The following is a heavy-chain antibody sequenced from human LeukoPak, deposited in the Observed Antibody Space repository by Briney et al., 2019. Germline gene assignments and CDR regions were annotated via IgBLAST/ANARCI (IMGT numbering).Heavy chain of an antibody. CDR2: ISGSGGST. D-gene: IGHD2-2*01. Sequence: GGSLRLSCAASGFTFSSYAMSWVRQAPGEGLEWVSAISGSGGSTYYADSVKGRFTISRDNSKNTLYLQMNSLRAEDTAVYYCAKGRIVVVPAPDGWFDPWGQGTLVTVSS. CDR1: GFTFSSYA. V-gene: IGHV3-23*01. CDR3: AKGRIVVVPAPDGWFDP. J-gene: IGHJ5*02.